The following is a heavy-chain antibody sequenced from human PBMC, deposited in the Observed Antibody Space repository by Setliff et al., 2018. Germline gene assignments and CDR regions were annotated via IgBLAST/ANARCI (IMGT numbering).Heavy chain of an antibody. D-gene: IGHD3-22*01. J-gene: IGHJ4*02. Sequence: GESLKISCAASGFAVSGAYMSWVRQAPGKGLEWVSIIYSSGNTAYTDSVKGRFTISRDTSKNTVYLQMNNVTVEDTAVYFCARRGYSHDSSDYNRRKVFDYFDFWGQGTQVTVSS. V-gene: IGHV3-53*01. CDR2: IYSSGNT. CDR1: GFAVSGAY. CDR3: ARRGYSHDSSDYNRRKVFDYFDF.